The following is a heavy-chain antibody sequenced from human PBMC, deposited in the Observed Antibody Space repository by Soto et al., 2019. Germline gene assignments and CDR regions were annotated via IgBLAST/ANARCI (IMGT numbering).Heavy chain of an antibody. CDR3: ARQPHDYGDYRASYFDY. D-gene: IGHD4-17*01. CDR2: IYYSGST. J-gene: IGHJ4*02. V-gene: IGHV4-39*01. CDR1: GGSISSSSYY. Sequence: SETLSLTCTVSGGSISSSSYYWGWIRQPPGKGLEWIGSIYYSGSTYYNPSLKSRVTISVDTSKNQFSLKLSSVTAADTAVYYCARQPHDYGDYRASYFDYWGQGTLVTVSS.